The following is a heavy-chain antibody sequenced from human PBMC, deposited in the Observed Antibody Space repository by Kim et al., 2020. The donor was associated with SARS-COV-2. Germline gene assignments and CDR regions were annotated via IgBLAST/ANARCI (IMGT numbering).Heavy chain of an antibody. CDR2: INAGNGNT. Sequence: ASVKVSCKASGYTFTSYAMHWVRQAPGQRLEWMGWINAGNGNTKYSQKFQGRVTITRDTSASTAYMELSSLRSEDTAVYYCARGKDSTGPFDYWGQGTLVTVSS. CDR1: GYTFTSYA. CDR3: ARGKDSTGPFDY. V-gene: IGHV1-3*01. D-gene: IGHD2-8*02. J-gene: IGHJ4*02.